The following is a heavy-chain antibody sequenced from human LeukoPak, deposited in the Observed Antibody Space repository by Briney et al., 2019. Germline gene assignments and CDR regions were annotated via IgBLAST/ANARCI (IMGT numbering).Heavy chain of an antibody. V-gene: IGHV1-69*04. CDR1: GGTFSSSA. CDR3: ARDQGLTAPPPYGLDV. J-gene: IGHJ6*02. D-gene: IGHD5-18*01. CDR2: IIPVLNIT. Sequence: GASVKVSCKTSGGTFSSSAITWVRQAPGQGLEWMGRIIPVLNITRYTQKFKGRVTITADTSTSTVYMELSSLRSEETAVYYCARDQGLTAPPPYGLDVWGQGTTVIVSS.